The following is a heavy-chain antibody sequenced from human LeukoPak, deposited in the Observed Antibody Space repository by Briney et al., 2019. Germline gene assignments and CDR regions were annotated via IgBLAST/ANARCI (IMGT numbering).Heavy chain of an antibody. CDR3: ARGWGGYYFDY. D-gene: IGHD3-16*01. V-gene: IGHV3-7*01. CDR1: GFTFSNYW. Sequence: PGGSLRLSCAASGFTFSNYWMNWVRQAPGKGLEWVANIKQDGSEKYYVDSVKGRFTVSRDNTKNSLYLQMNSLRAEDTAVYYCARGWGGYYFDYWGQGTLVTVSS. J-gene: IGHJ4*02. CDR2: IKQDGSEK.